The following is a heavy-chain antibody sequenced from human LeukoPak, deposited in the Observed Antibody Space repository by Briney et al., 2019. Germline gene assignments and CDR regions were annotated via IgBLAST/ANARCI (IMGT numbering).Heavy chain of an antibody. Sequence: GGSLRLSCTASEFSLSDFYMDWVRQAPGKGLEWVGRSRTKARGYTTEYAASVRDRFTVSRDESRNSVYLQMNSLRAEDTAVYYCAKEWLRNWFDPWGQGTLVTVSS. J-gene: IGHJ5*02. D-gene: IGHD5-12*01. CDR1: EFSLSDFY. CDR2: SRTKARGYTT. CDR3: AKEWLRNWFDP. V-gene: IGHV3-72*01.